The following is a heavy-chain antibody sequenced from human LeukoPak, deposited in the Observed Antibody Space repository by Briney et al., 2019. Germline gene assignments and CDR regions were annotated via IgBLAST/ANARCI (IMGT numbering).Heavy chain of an antibody. CDR3: ARQLYDSSGYPFDY. J-gene: IGHJ4*02. V-gene: IGHV4-59*08. CDR1: GASITTFY. D-gene: IGHD3-22*01. CDR2: IYHSGST. Sequence: SETLSLTCTVSGASITTFYWSWIRKPPGKGLEWIGYIYHSGSTKYNPSLKSRVTISVDTSNNQFSLRLSSVTAADTAVYYCARQLYDSSGYPFDYWGQGTLVTVSS.